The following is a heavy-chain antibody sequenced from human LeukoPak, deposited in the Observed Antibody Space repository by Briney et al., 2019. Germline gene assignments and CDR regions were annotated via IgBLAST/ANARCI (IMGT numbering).Heavy chain of an antibody. Sequence: GGSLRLSCAASGFTFSNYWMYWVRQAPGKGLVWVSRINSDGSSTSYADSVKGRFTISRDNSKNTVSLQMNSLRAEDTAVYYCATIAARRFDNWGQGTLVTVSS. V-gene: IGHV3-74*01. CDR3: ATIAARRFDN. CDR1: GFTFSNYW. D-gene: IGHD6-6*01. J-gene: IGHJ4*02. CDR2: INSDGSST.